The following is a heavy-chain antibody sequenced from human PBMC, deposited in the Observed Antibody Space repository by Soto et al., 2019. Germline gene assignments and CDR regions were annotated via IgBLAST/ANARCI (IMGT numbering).Heavy chain of an antibody. CDR3: ARGLRYSGMDV. Sequence: QVQLQQWGAGLLKPSETLSLTCAVHRGSFNAYSWTWIRQPPGKGLEWIGEIDHSGSTTYNPSLKGRIIMSVDTSKNQFSLNVSSMTAADTAVYYCARGLRYSGMDVWGQGTTVTVSS. V-gene: IGHV4-34*02. CDR1: RGSFNAYS. CDR2: IDHSGST. J-gene: IGHJ6*02.